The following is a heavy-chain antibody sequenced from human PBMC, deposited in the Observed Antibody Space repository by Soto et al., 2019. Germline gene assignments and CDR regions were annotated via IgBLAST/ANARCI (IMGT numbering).Heavy chain of an antibody. CDR1: GGAFRGFY. CDR3: ARGRKEYTSSWYVD. V-gene: IGHV4-34*01. CDR2: INHSGSI. D-gene: IGHD6-13*01. Sequence: ETPSLTLAVYGGAFRGFYRGWVRPPPGKGLEWIGEINHSGSINYNASLKSRVTISVDTSKNQFSLNLSSVTAADTAVYYCARGRKEYTSSWYVDWGQGTLVTVSS. J-gene: IGHJ4*02.